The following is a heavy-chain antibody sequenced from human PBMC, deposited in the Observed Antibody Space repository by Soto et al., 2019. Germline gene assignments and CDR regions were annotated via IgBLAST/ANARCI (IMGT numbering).Heavy chain of an antibody. D-gene: IGHD4-4*01. CDR3: GRADSNYGDY. CDR2: INRDGSIT. V-gene: IGHV3-74*01. CDR1: GFTFSRYW. Sequence: EVQLVESGGGLVQPGGSLRLSCAASGFTFSRYWMHWVRQAPGKGLVWVSRINRDGSITSYADSVKGRFTISRGNAKNTLYLQMNSLRVADTAVYFCGRADSNYGDYWGQGTLVTVSS. J-gene: IGHJ4*02.